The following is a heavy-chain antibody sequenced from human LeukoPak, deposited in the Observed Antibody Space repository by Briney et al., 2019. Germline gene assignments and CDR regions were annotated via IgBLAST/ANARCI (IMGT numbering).Heavy chain of an antibody. CDR1: GGSSNSGSYY. Sequence: PSETLSLTCTVSGGSSNSGSYYWSWIRQPAGKGLEWIGRIYTSGSTNYNPSLKSRDTMSVDTSKNQFSLKLSSVTAADTAVYYRARDKSRTYGSADAFDIWGQGTMVTVSS. CDR2: IYTSGST. CDR3: ARDKSRTYGSADAFDI. D-gene: IGHD3-10*01. J-gene: IGHJ3*02. V-gene: IGHV4-61*02.